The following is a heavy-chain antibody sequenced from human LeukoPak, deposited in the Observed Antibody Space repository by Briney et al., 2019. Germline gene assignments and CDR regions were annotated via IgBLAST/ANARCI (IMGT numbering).Heavy chain of an antibody. D-gene: IGHD2-21*01. Sequence: ASVKVSCKASGYTFTGYYMHWVRQAPGQGLEWMGWINPNSGGTNYAQKLQGRVTMTTDTSTSTAYMELRSLRSDDTAVYYCARDCSGEWDYYGMDVWGQGTAVTVSS. J-gene: IGHJ6*02. CDR2: INPNSGGT. CDR1: GYTFTGYY. CDR3: ARDCSGEWDYYGMDV. V-gene: IGHV1-2*02.